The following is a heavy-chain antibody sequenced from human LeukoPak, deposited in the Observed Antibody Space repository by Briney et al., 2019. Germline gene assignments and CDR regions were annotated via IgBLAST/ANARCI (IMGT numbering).Heavy chain of an antibody. V-gene: IGHV3-9*01. J-gene: IGHJ4*02. CDR3: AKDGSSSWQGDFDY. D-gene: IGHD6-13*01. Sequence: PGRSLRLSCAASGFTFDDYAMHWVRQAPGKGLEWVSGISWNSGSIGYADSVKGRFTISRDNAENSLYLQMNSLRAEDTALYYCAKDGSSSWQGDFDYWGQGTLVTVSS. CDR2: ISWNSGSI. CDR1: GFTFDDYA.